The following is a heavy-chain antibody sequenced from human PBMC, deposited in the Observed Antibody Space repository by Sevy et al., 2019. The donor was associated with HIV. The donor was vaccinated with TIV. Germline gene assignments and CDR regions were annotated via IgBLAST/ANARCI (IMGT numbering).Heavy chain of an antibody. CDR1: GGSIRSVNW. J-gene: IGHJ5*02. D-gene: IGHD3-16*01. V-gene: IGHV4-4*02. Sequence: SETLSLTCAVSGGSIRSVNWWHWVRQPPGKGLEWIGEIYHTGSTNDNPSLKSRVTISVDNSKNQFSLNLRSVTAADTAVYYCARGGETPRGFDPRGQGSLVTVSS. CDR3: ARGGETPRGFDP. CDR2: IYHTGST.